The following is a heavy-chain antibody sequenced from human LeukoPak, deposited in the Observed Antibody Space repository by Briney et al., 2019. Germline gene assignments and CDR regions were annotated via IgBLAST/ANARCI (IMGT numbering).Heavy chain of an antibody. D-gene: IGHD3-10*01. CDR1: GFTFSDYY. J-gene: IGHJ4*02. Sequence: PGGSLRLSCAASGFTFSDYYMSWIRQAPGKGLEWVSNISTSGTIIYYADSVKGRFTISRDNAENSLYLQMNSLRAEDTAMYFCARDSISDYYGSGSYDYWGQGTLVTVSS. V-gene: IGHV3-11*04. CDR2: ISTSGTII. CDR3: ARDSISDYYGSGSYDY.